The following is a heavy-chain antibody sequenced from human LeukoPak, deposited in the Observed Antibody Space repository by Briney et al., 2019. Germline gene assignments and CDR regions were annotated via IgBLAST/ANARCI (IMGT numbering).Heavy chain of an antibody. CDR1: RFTFSNYD. D-gene: IGHD3-3*01. CDR2: ISSSSSYI. Sequence: GGSLRLSCAASRFTFSNYDMNWARKAPGKGLEWVSSISSSSSYIYYADSVKGRFTISRDNAKNTLFLQMNSLRAEDTAVYYCARDWSALGYWGQGSLVTVSS. V-gene: IGHV3-21*01. J-gene: IGHJ4*02. CDR3: ARDWSALGY.